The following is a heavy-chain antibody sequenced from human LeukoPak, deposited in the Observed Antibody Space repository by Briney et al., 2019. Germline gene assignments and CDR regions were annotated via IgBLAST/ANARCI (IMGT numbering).Heavy chain of an antibody. V-gene: IGHV3-48*03. J-gene: IGHJ6*04. D-gene: IGHD3-10*02. CDR2: ISSSGSTI. Sequence: PGGSLRLSCAASGFTFSSYAMNWVRQAPGKGLEWVSYISSSGSTIYYADSVKGRFTISRDNAKNSLYLQMNSLRAEETAVYYCAELGITMIGGVWGKGTTVTISS. CDR1: GFTFSSYA. CDR3: AELGITMIGGV.